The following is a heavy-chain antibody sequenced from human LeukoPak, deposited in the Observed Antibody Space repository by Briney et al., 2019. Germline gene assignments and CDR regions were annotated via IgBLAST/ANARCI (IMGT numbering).Heavy chain of an antibody. CDR3: ARHDGSSWYYAFDV. V-gene: IGHV4-59*08. CDR2: IYYSGST. CDR1: GVSISSYY. J-gene: IGHJ3*01. Sequence: SETLSLTCTVSGVSISSYYWSWIRQPPGKGLEWIGYIYYSGSTNYNPSLKSRVTISLDTSKNQFSLKLSSVTAADAAVYYCARHDGSSWYYAFDVWGQGTMVTVSS. D-gene: IGHD6-13*01.